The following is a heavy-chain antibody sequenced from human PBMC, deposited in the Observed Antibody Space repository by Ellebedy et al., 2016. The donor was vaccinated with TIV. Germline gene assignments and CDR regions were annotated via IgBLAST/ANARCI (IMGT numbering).Heavy chain of an antibody. D-gene: IGHD1-26*01. CDR2: ISHPAST. J-gene: IGHJ4*02. CDR3: ARLLNSPHNRRPFDF. V-gene: IGHV4-34*01. CDR1: GDGSFTIYQ. Sequence: MPSETLSLTCADRGDGSFTIYQWSWIRQSPGKGLEWIGEISHPASTTYNPSLATRVTISADTSKKPFSLSLTTVTAADTAVYYCARLLNSPHNRRPFDFWGQGTLVAVSS.